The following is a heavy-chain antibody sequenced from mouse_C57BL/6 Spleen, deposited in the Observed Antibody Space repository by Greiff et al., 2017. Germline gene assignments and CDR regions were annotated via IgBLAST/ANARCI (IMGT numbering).Heavy chain of an antibody. J-gene: IGHJ3*01. Sequence: QVQLQQSGAELARPGASVKLSCKASGYTFTSYGISWVKQRTGQGLEWIGEIYPRSGNTYYNEKFKGKATLSADKSSSTAYMELRSLTSEDYAVYFCARYHYGYFAYWGQGTLVTVSA. CDR2: IYPRSGNT. CDR1: GYTFTSYG. CDR3: ARYHYGYFAY. D-gene: IGHD2-2*01. V-gene: IGHV1-81*01.